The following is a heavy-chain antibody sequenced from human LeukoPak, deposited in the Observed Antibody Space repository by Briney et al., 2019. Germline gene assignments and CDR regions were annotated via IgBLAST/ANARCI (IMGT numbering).Heavy chain of an antibody. CDR2: IKQDGSEQ. J-gene: IGHJ4*02. CDR3: TRDRVTMIVVALPDY. CDR1: GFTFSNHW. V-gene: IGHV3-7*05. Sequence: PGGSLRLSCAASGFTFSNHWMDWVRQAPGKGLEWVATIKQDGSEQHYVDSVKGRFTISRDNAKNTLYLQMNSLRAEDTAVYYCTRDRVTMIVVALPDYWGQGTLVTVSS. D-gene: IGHD3-22*01.